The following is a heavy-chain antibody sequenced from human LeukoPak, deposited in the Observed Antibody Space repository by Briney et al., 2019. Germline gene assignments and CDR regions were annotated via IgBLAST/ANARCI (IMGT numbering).Heavy chain of an antibody. V-gene: IGHV3-30*18. Sequence: GRSLRLSCAASGFTFSSYGMHWVRQAPGKGLEWVAVISYDGSNKYYADSVKGRFTISRDNSKNTLYLQMNSLRVEDTAVYYCAKGYYDYVWGSSPFDYWGQGTLVTVSS. D-gene: IGHD3-16*01. CDR3: AKGYYDYVWGSSPFDY. CDR1: GFTFSSYG. J-gene: IGHJ4*02. CDR2: ISYDGSNK.